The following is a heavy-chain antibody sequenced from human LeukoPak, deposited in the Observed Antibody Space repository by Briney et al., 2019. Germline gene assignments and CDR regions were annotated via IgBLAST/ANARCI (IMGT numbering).Heavy chain of an antibody. V-gene: IGHV1-2*06. Sequence: ASVRVSCKASGYTFTGYYMHWVRQAPGQGLEWMGRINPNSGGTNYAQKFQGRVTMTRDTSISTAYMELSRLRSDDTAVYYCARGTYYYDSSGYFDYGGQGTLVTVSS. D-gene: IGHD3-22*01. J-gene: IGHJ4*02. CDR2: INPNSGGT. CDR1: GYTFTGYY. CDR3: ARGTYYYDSSGYFDY.